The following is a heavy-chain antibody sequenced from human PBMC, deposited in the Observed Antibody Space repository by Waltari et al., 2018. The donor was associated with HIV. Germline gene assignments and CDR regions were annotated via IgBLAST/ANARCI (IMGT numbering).Heavy chain of an antibody. D-gene: IGHD6-13*01. CDR3: ARDRDNSSSWYSGMDV. CDR2: IYYSGST. J-gene: IGHJ6*02. CDR1: GGSISSYY. Sequence: QVQLQESGPGLVKPSETLSLTCTVSGGSISSYYWSWIRQPPGKGLEWIGYIYYSGSTNYNPSLKSRVTISVDTSKNQFSLKLSSVTAADTAVYYCARDRDNSSSWYSGMDVWGQGTTVTVSS. V-gene: IGHV4-59*01.